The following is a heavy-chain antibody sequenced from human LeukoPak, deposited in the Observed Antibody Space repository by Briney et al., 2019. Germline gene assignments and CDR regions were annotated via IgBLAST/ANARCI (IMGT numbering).Heavy chain of an antibody. D-gene: IGHD5-18*01. Sequence: QPGGSLRLSCAASGITISSYAMSWVRQAPGKGLEWVSAICGSGGSTYYADSVKGRFTISRDNSKDTLYLQMNSLRAEDTAVYYCAKDRTSMGLLDAFDIWGQGTMVTVSS. V-gene: IGHV3-23*01. CDR1: GITISSYA. CDR2: ICGSGGST. CDR3: AKDRTSMGLLDAFDI. J-gene: IGHJ3*02.